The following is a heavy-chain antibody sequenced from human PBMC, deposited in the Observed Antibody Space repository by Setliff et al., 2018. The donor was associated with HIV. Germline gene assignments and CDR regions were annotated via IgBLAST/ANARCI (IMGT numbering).Heavy chain of an antibody. V-gene: IGHV4-61*02. D-gene: IGHD5-18*01. J-gene: IGHJ4*02. CDR3: ARPSTRGYSYAVYDY. Sequence: PSETLSLTCTVSGGSISSGSYYWSWIRQPAGKGLEWIGRIYITGSTNYNPSLKRRVTISVDTSKNQFSLKLRSVTAADTAVYYCARPSTRGYSYAVYDYWGQGTLVTVSS. CDR1: GGSISSGSYY. CDR2: IYITGST.